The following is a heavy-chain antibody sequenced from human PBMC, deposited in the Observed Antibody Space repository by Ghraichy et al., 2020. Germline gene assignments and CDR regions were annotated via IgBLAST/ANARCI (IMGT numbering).Heavy chain of an antibody. D-gene: IGHD6-13*01. CDR3: TTYSSSWYSSDY. V-gene: IGHV3-15*01. J-gene: IGHJ4*02. CDR2: IKSKTDGGTI. Sequence: GGSLRLSCAASGFTFSNAWMSWVRQAPGKGLEWVGRIKSKTDGGTIDYAAPVKGRFTISRDDSKNTLFLQMDSLKTEDTAVYYCTTYSSSWYSSDYWGQGTLVTVSS. CDR1: GFTFSNAW.